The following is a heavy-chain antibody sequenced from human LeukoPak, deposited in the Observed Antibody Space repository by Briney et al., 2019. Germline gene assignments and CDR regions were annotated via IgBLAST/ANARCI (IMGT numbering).Heavy chain of an antibody. CDR2: LYYSGST. J-gene: IGHJ6*03. D-gene: IGHD4-17*01. CDR1: GYSISTAYS. V-gene: IGHV4-38-2*02. CDR3: ARTDASSGDYINYYYYMDV. Sequence: SETLSLTCTVSGYSISTAYSWGWIRQSPGKGLEWIGSLYYSGSTYYNPSLKSRVTISVDTSKNQFSLKLSSVTAADTAVYYCARTDASSGDYINYYYYMDVWGKGTTVTVSS.